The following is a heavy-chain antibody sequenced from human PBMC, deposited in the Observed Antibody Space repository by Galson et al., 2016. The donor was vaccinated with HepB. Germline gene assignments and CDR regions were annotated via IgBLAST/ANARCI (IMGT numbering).Heavy chain of an antibody. V-gene: IGHV3-23*01. D-gene: IGHD1-14*01. J-gene: IGHJ6*02. CDR2: IGGSGGSI. CDR1: GFTFGSYA. CDR3: AKGPTGYYYYGMDV. Sequence: SLRLSCAASGFTFGSYAMTWVRQAPGKGLEWVSGIGGSGGSINCADSVKGRFTISRDNPKNTLYLQMNSLRAEDTAVYYCAKGPTGYYYYGMDVWGQGTLVTVSS.